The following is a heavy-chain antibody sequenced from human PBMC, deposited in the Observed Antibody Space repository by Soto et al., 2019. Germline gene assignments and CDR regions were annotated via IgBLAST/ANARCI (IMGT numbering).Heavy chain of an antibody. Sequence: PSETLSLTCTVSGGPISSYYWSWIRQPPGKGLEWIGYIYYSGSTNYNPSLKSRVTISVDTSKNQFSLKLSSVTAADTAVYYCARGDYDFWSGYLAPVYFDYWGQGTLVTVSS. CDR3: ARGDYDFWSGYLAPVYFDY. CDR2: IYYSGST. CDR1: GGPISSYY. J-gene: IGHJ4*02. D-gene: IGHD3-3*01. V-gene: IGHV4-59*01.